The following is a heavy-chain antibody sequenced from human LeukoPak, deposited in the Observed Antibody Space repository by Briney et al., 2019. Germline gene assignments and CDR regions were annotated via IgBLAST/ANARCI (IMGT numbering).Heavy chain of an antibody. Sequence: GGSLRLSCAASGFTFSSYGMHWVRQAPGKGLEWVALIWYDGTNKYYADSVKGRFTISRDYSKDTLYLQMNSLSAEDTAVYYCVTTSSDPQDSSGYLGYWGQGTLVTVSS. CDR1: GFTFSSYG. J-gene: IGHJ4*02. CDR2: IWYDGTNK. CDR3: VTTSSDPQDSSGYLGY. V-gene: IGHV3-33*01. D-gene: IGHD3-22*01.